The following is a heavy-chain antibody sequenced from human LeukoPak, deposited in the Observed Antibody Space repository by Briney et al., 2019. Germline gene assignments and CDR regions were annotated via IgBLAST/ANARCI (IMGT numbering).Heavy chain of an antibody. CDR3: AKDLYYYDSSGYYYENYFDY. CDR2: ISGSGGST. D-gene: IGHD3-22*01. V-gene: IGHV3-23*01. Sequence: GGSLRLSCAASGFTFSSYAMSWVRQAPGKGLEWVSAISGSGGSTYYADSVKGRFTISRDNSKNTLYLQMNSLRAEDTAVYYCAKDLYYYDSSGYYYENYFDYWGQGTLVTVSS. CDR1: GFTFSSYA. J-gene: IGHJ4*02.